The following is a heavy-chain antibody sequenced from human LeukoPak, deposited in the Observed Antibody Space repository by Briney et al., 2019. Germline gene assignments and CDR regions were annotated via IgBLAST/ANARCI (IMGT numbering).Heavy chain of an antibody. D-gene: IGHD3-10*01. J-gene: IGHJ5*02. Sequence: SETLSLTCTVSGGSISSSSYYWGWIRQPPGKGLEWIGSIYYSGSTYYSPSLKSRVTISVDTSKNQFSLKLSSVTAADTAVYYCARHRYYGSGRNWFDPWGQGTLVTVSS. V-gene: IGHV4-39*01. CDR3: ARHRYYGSGRNWFDP. CDR2: IYYSGST. CDR1: GGSISSSSYY.